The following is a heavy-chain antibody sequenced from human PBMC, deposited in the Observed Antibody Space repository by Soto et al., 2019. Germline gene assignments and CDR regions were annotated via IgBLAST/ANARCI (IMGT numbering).Heavy chain of an antibody. CDR3: ARSPNDHHYYYYGMDV. CDR1: GFTFSSYW. CDR2: INSDGSST. D-gene: IGHD1-1*01. Sequence: GGSLRLSCAASGFTFSSYWIHWVRQAPGKGLVWVSRINSDGSSTSYADSVKGRFTISRDNAKNTLYLQMNSLRAEDTAVYYCARSPNDHHYYYYGMDVWGQGTTVTVSS. V-gene: IGHV3-74*01. J-gene: IGHJ6*02.